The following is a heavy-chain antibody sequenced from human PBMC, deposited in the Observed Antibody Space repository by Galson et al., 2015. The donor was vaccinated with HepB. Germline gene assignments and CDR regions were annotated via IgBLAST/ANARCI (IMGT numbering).Heavy chain of an antibody. D-gene: IGHD5-24*01. J-gene: IGHJ4*02. V-gene: IGHV3-48*03. CDR1: GFTFSSYE. CDR3: AREPGMATMSSFDY. CDR2: ISSSGSTI. Sequence: SLRLSCAASGFTFSSYEMNWVRQAPGKGLEWVSYISSSGSTIYYADSVKGRFTISRDNAKNSLYLQMNSLRAEDTAVYYCAREPGMATMSSFDYWGQGTLVTVSS.